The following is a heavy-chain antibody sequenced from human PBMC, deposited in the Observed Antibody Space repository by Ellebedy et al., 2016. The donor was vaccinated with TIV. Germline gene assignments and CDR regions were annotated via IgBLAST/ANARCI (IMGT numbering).Heavy chain of an antibody. J-gene: IGHJ6*02. D-gene: IGHD1-20*01. CDR1: GYSISSGYY. V-gene: IGHV4-38-2*02. CDR2: IYHSGST. CDR3: AREGYNWNVVYYYYYYSMDV. Sequence: SETLSLTXTVSGYSISSGYYWGWIRQPPGKGLEWIGSIYHSGSTYYNPSLKSRVTISVDTSKNQFSLKLSSVTAADTAVYYCAREGYNWNVVYYYYYYSMDVWGQGTTVTVSS.